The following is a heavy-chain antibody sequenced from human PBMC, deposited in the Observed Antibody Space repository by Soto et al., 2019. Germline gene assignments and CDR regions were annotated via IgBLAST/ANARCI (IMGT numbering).Heavy chain of an antibody. CDR1: GFTFSSYG. V-gene: IGHV3-30*18. CDR3: AKDFGYYDSKTRVY. Sequence: GGSLRLSCAASGFTFSSYGMHWVRQAPGKGLEWVAVISYDGSNKYYADSVKGRFTISRDNSKNTLYLQMNSLRAEDTAVYYCAKDFGYYDSKTRVYWGQGTLVTVSS. CDR2: ISYDGSNK. J-gene: IGHJ4*02. D-gene: IGHD3-22*01.